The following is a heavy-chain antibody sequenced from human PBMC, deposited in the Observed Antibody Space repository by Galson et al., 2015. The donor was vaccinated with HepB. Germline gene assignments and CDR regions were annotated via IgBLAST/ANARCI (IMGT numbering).Heavy chain of an antibody. J-gene: IGHJ3*02. CDR3: ARDRQQWLVVGFDI. CDR2: IKQDGSEK. CDR1: GFTFSSYW. V-gene: IGHV3-7*03. Sequence: SLRLSCAASGFTFSSYWMSWVRQAPGKGLGWVANIKQDGSEKYYVDSVKGRFTISRDNAKNSLYLQMNSLRAEDTSVYYCARDRQQWLVVGFDIWGQGTMVTVSS. D-gene: IGHD6-19*01.